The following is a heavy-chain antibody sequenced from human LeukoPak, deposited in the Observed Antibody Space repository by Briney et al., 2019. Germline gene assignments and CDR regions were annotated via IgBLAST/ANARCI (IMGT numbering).Heavy chain of an antibody. V-gene: IGHV3-15*01. D-gene: IGHD3-3*01. CDR2: IKSKTDGGTT. Sequence: GGSLRLSCAASGFTFSNASMRWVRQAPGKGLEWVGRIKSKTDGGTTDYAAPVKGRFTVSRDDSKNTLYLQMNSLKTEDTAVYYCTTENHYDFWSGRAQTLFDYWGQGTLVTVSS. J-gene: IGHJ4*02. CDR3: TTENHYDFWSGRAQTLFDY. CDR1: GFTFSNAS.